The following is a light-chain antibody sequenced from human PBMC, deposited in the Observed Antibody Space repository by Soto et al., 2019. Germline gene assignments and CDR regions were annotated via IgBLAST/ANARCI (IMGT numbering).Light chain of an antibody. CDR3: QQSYSTYPLT. V-gene: IGKV1-5*01. CDR1: QSVRSW. Sequence: DIQLTQSPATLSASVGDRVTITCRASQSVRSWLACYQQKPGTATKLLIYHASTLESGVPSRFSGSGSGTEFTLTLSSLQPDDFATYYCQQSYSTYPLTFGGGTKVDIK. CDR2: HAS. J-gene: IGKJ4*01.